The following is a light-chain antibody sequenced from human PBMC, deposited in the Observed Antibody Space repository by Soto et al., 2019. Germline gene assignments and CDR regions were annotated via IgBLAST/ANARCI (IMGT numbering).Light chain of an antibody. V-gene: IGKV3-15*01. CDR2: GAS. J-gene: IGKJ1*01. CDR3: QQYNNWPGT. Sequence: MTQSPSTLPASVGDRVTITCRASQSISNWLAWYQQKPGQAPRLLIYGASTRATGIPARFSGSGSGTEFTLTISSLQSEDFAVYYCQQYNNWPGTFGQGTKVDIK. CDR1: QSISNW.